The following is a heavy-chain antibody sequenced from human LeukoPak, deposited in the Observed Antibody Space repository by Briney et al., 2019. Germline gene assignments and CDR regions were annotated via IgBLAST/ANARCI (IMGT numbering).Heavy chain of an antibody. Sequence: GGSLRLSCATSGLSFSRHAMTWVRQASGTGPEWVSSIGGTGVKTYYADSVKGRFTISRDNSKNTLYLQMDSLRVEDRAIYYCGTPSSGWFYDAFDIWGQGTVVSVSS. J-gene: IGHJ3*02. D-gene: IGHD6-19*01. V-gene: IGHV3-23*01. CDR2: IGGTGVKT. CDR1: GLSFSRHA. CDR3: GTPSSGWFYDAFDI.